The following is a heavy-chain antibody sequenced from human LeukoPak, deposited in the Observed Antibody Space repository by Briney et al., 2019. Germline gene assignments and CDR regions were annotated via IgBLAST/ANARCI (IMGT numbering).Heavy chain of an antibody. V-gene: IGHV3-7*01. J-gene: IGHJ4*02. CDR1: GFTYSSSS. CDR2: IKEDESEK. Sequence: GGSLRLSCAASGFTYSSSSMSWVRQAPGKGLEWVANIKEDESEKYYVDSVKGRFTISRDNAKNSLYLQMNSLRAEDTALYYCARGVYAFDYWGQGTLATVSS. CDR3: ARGVYAFDY. D-gene: IGHD2-8*01.